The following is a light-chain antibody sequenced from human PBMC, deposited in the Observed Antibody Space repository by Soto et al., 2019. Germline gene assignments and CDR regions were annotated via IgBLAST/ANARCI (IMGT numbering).Light chain of an antibody. J-gene: IGKJ3*01. CDR2: AAS. Sequence: DIQMTQSPSSLSASVGDRVTITCRASQSISSYLNWYQQKPGKAPKLLIYAASRLQGGVPSRFSGSGSGTDFTLTISSLQPEDFATYYCQQSYSTLTFGPGTKVDIK. V-gene: IGKV1-39*01. CDR3: QQSYSTLT. CDR1: QSISSY.